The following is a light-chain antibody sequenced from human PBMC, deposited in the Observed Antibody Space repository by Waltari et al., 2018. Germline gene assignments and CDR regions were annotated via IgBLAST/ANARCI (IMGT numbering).Light chain of an antibody. CDR2: GVS. CDR1: QSISRN. V-gene: IGKV3D-15*01. Sequence: ETMMQTSPDTLSVSPGYLAPLSCTASQSISRNLAWYQQKPGQAPRLLIFGVSTRATGIPARFSGSGSGTEFTLTISSLESEDFGIYYCQQYNNWPPEMYTFGQGTKLEI. CDR3: QQYNNWPPEMYT. J-gene: IGKJ2*01.